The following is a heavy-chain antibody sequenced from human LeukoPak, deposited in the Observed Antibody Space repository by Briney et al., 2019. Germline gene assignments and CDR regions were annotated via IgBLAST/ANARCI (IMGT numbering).Heavy chain of an antibody. CDR1: GGSFSGYY. CDR3: ARDVHSGRIGFDP. CDR2: IYYSGST. Sequence: PSETLSLTCAVYGGSFSGYYWSWIRQPPGKGLEWIGYIYYSGSTNYNPSLKSRVTISVDTSKNQFSLKLSSVTAADTAVYYCARDVHSGRIGFDPWGQGTLVTVSS. J-gene: IGHJ5*02. D-gene: IGHD1-14*01. V-gene: IGHV4-59*01.